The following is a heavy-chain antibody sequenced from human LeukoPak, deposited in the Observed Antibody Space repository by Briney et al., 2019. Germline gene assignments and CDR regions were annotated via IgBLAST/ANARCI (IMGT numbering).Heavy chain of an antibody. CDR1: GFTFSSYG. V-gene: IGHV3-21*01. D-gene: IGHD3-22*01. CDR2: ISSGGSYI. CDR3: ARDQYYYDSTEYYDANNFDF. Sequence: GGSLRLSCAASGFTFSSYGMHWVRQAPGKGLEWVSAISSGGSYIYYADSVKGRFTISRDDAKKSLYLQMNSLRAEDTAVYYCARDQYYYDSTEYYDANNFDFWGQGTLVTVSS. J-gene: IGHJ4*02.